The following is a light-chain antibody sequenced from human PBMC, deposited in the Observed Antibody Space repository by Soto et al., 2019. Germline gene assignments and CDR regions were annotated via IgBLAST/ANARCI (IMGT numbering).Light chain of an antibody. V-gene: IGKV1-33*01. CDR3: QQYVNLPLT. Sequence: DIQMTQSPSSLSASVGDRVTITCQASQGIDMFLNWFQQKPGKAPKLLIYDASNLDTGVASRFSGSGSGSDFTFTINNLQPEDMPTYDCQQYVNLPLTFGQGTRLEI. CDR1: QGIDMF. CDR2: DAS. J-gene: IGKJ5*01.